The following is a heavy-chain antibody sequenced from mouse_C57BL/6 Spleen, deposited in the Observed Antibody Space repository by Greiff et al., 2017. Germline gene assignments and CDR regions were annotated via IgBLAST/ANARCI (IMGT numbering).Heavy chain of an antibody. J-gene: IGHJ4*01. CDR1: GYTFTSYW. Sequence: QVQLQQPGAELVKPGASVKLSCKASGYTFTSYWMHWVKQRPGQGLEWIGMIHPNSGSTNYNEKFKSKATLTVDKSSSTAYMQLSSLTSEDAAVXYCAREGKYYAMDYWGQGTSVTVSS. CDR2: IHPNSGST. V-gene: IGHV1-64*01. CDR3: AREGKYYAMDY.